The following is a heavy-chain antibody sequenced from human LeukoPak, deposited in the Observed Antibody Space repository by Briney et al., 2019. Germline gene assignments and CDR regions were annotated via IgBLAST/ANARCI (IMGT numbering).Heavy chain of an antibody. CDR3: ASYGDSKTAPDAFDI. CDR1: GGTFSSYA. CDR2: IIPILGIA. D-gene: IGHD4-17*01. Sequence: GSSVKVSCKASGGTFSSYAISWVRHAPGQGLEWMGRIIPILGIANYAQKFQGRVTITADKSTSTAYMELSSLRSEDTAVYYCASYGDSKTAPDAFDIWGQGTMVTVSS. V-gene: IGHV1-69*04. J-gene: IGHJ3*02.